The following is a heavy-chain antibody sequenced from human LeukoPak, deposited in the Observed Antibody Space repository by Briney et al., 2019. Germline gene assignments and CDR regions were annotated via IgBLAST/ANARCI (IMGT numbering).Heavy chain of an antibody. D-gene: IGHD6-19*01. CDR1: GFTFSDYY. V-gene: IGHV3-11*01. CDR2: ISSSGSTI. CDR3: ARSESGWFAYDY. J-gene: IGHJ4*02. Sequence: GGSLRHSCAASGFTFSDYYMSWIRQAPGKGPEWVSYISSSGSTIYYADSVKGRFTISRDNAKNSLYLQMNSLRAEDTAVYYCARSESGWFAYDYWGQGTLVTVSS.